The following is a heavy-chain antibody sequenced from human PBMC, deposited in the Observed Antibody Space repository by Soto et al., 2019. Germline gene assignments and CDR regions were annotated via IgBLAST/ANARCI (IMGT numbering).Heavy chain of an antibody. CDR3: AKQRAGYGSGSDTFYFDF. J-gene: IGHJ4*02. D-gene: IGHD3-10*01. Sequence: AGGSLRLSCSTSGFTFSTYAMNWVRQAPGKGLEWVSALSGSGGTTYYADSVRGRFTISRDNSKNTLFLQMSSLRAEDTALYYCAKQRAGYGSGSDTFYFDFWGQGTLVTVPQ. CDR1: GFTFSTYA. CDR2: LSGSGGTT. V-gene: IGHV3-23*01.